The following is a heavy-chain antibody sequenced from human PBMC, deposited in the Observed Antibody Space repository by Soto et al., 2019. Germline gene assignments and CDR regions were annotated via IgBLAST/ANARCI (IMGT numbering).Heavy chain of an antibody. CDR2: IRSKANSYTT. CDR1: GFTFSDSG. CDR3: TVTYYDFWSGPNH. V-gene: IGHV3-73*01. J-gene: IGHJ5*02. D-gene: IGHD3-3*01. Sequence: PGGSLRLSCAAPGFTFSDSGMHWVRQAFGKGLEWVGRIRSKANSYTTVYAASVKGRFTISRDDSKNTAYLQMNSLQTEDTAVYYCTVTYYDFWSGPNHWGQGTLVTVSS.